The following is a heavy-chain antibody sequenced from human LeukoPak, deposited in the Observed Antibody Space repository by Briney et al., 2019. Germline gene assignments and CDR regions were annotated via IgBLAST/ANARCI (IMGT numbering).Heavy chain of an antibody. CDR1: GYSFTNYW. Sequence: GESRKISCQGSGYSFTNYWIVWVGQMPGQGRECMGIIHPGDANTKYSPSFEGQVIISVDKSISTAYLQWSSLKASDSAIYYCARRRGDTVAGPDYWGQGTLVTVSS. D-gene: IGHD6-19*01. CDR2: IHPGDANT. CDR3: ARRRGDTVAGPDY. V-gene: IGHV5-51*01. J-gene: IGHJ4*02.